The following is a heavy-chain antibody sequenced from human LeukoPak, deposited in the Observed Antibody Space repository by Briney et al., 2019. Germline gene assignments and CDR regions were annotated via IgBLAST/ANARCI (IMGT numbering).Heavy chain of an antibody. CDR3: AKASAVRGYYYYGMDV. J-gene: IGHJ6*02. V-gene: IGHV3-23*01. CDR2: ISDSGGIS. D-gene: IGHD3-10*02. CDR1: GFTFSSYA. Sequence: GGSLRISCAASGFTFSSYAMNWVRQAPGKGLEWVSGISDSGGISYYADSVKGRFTISRDNSKNTMYLQMNSLRVEDTAVYYCAKASAVRGYYYYGMDVWGRGTTVTVSS.